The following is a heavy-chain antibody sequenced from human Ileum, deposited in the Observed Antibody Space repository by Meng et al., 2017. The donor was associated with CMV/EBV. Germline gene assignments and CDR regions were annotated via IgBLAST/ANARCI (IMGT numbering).Heavy chain of an antibody. CDR1: GFTFSIYN. Sequence: GGSLKLSCAASGFTFSIYNMNWVRQAPGKGLEWVSSITSTSNYMYYADSVKGRFTISRDNAKRSLYLQMNSLRAEDTAVYYCARTPYYDFWSGSPSPVDVWGQGTMVTVSS. CDR2: ITSTSNYM. V-gene: IGHV3-21*01. J-gene: IGHJ6*02. D-gene: IGHD3-3*01. CDR3: ARTPYYDFWSGSPSPVDV.